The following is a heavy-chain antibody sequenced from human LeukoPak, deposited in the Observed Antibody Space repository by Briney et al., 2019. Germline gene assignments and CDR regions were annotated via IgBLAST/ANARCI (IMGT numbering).Heavy chain of an antibody. J-gene: IGHJ4*02. CDR2: INPNSGGT. Sequence: ASVKVSCKASGYTFTGYYMHWVRQAPGQGLEWMGWINPNSGGTNYAQKFQGRVTMTRDTSISTAYMELSRLRSDDTAVYYCALPNILWFGELLPDYWGQGTLVTVSS. V-gene: IGHV1-2*02. D-gene: IGHD3-10*01. CDR3: ALPNILWFGELLPDY. CDR1: GYTFTGYY.